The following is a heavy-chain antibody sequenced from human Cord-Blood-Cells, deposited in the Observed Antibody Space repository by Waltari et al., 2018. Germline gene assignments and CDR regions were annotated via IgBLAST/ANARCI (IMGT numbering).Heavy chain of an antibody. CDR2: ISAYNCNT. Sequence: QVQLVQSGAEVKKPGASVKVSCKASGYTFTSYGISWVRQAPGQGLEWMGWISAYNCNTNYAQKRQGRVTMTTDTSTSTAYMELRSLRSDDTAVYYCARVPRPFYCSGGSCYFDYWGQGTLVTVSS. D-gene: IGHD2-15*01. J-gene: IGHJ4*02. V-gene: IGHV1-18*01. CDR3: ARVPRPFYCSGGSCYFDY. CDR1: GYTFTSYG.